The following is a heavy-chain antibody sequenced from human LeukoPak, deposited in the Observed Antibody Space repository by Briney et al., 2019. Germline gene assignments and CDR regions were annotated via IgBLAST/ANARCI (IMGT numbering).Heavy chain of an antibody. D-gene: IGHD4-23*01. V-gene: IGHV1-58*01. CDR3: AAELYGGNSVCRNFEI. CDR1: GFTFSSSA. J-gene: IGHJ3*02. CDR2: IIIGTGAT. Sequence: GASVKVSCKTSGFTFSSSAVQWVRQARGQRLEWIGWIIIGTGATNYAQSLQGRFTITRDMSTNTAYMELSSLSSEDTAVYYCAAELYGGNSVCRNFEIWGQGTMVTVSS.